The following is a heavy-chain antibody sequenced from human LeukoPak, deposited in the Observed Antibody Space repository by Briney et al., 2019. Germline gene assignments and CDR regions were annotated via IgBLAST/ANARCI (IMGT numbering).Heavy chain of an antibody. D-gene: IGHD2-2*01. CDR2: IWYDGSKI. CDR1: GFTFNTYG. Sequence: GGSLSLSCAASGFTFNTYGMHWVRQGPGKGLEWVALIWYDGSKIYYADSVQGRFTISRDNSKGTLYLQMNSLRVEDTALYYCARDINNVVGPAQHWGQGTLVTVSS. CDR3: ARDINNVVGPAQH. J-gene: IGHJ1*01. V-gene: IGHV3-33*01.